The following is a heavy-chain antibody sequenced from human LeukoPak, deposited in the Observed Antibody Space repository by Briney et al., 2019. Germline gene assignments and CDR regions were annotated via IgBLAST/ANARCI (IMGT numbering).Heavy chain of an antibody. D-gene: IGHD3-16*02. Sequence: ASVKVSCKVSGYTLTELSIHWVRQAPGKGLEWMGGFDPEDGETIYAQKFQGRVTMTEDTSTDTAYMELSSLRSEDTAVYYCATVLYVWGSYRSNWFDPWGQGTLVTVSS. V-gene: IGHV1-24*01. CDR1: GYTLTELS. CDR2: FDPEDGET. J-gene: IGHJ5*02. CDR3: ATVLYVWGSYRSNWFDP.